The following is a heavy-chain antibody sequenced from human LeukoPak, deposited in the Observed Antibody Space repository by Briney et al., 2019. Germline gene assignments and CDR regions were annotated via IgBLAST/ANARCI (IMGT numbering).Heavy chain of an antibody. J-gene: IGHJ4*02. Sequence: PSETLSPTCAVSTDSITSNWWSWVRQPPGKGLEWIGEVHKSGSTNYYPSLQSRVTISIDESKNQIALELTSVTAADTAVYYCAKEIVGAPTPGAYWGQGILVTVSS. CDR3: AKEIVGAPTPGAY. CDR2: VHKSGST. D-gene: IGHD1-26*01. CDR1: TDSITSNW. V-gene: IGHV4-4*02.